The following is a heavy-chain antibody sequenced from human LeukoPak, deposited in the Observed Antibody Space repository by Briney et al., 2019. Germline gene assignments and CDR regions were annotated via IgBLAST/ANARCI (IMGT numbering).Heavy chain of an antibody. D-gene: IGHD6-19*01. CDR1: GGTFSSYA. J-gene: IGHJ6*02. V-gene: IGHV1-69*13. CDR3: ARERWDKAVAGTYTYYYGMDV. Sequence: GASVKVSCKASGGTFSSYAISWVRQAPGQGLEWMGGIIPIFGTANYAQKFQGRVTITADESTSTAYMELSSLRSEDTAVYYCARERWDKAVAGTYTYYYGMDVWGQGTTVTVSS. CDR2: IIPIFGTA.